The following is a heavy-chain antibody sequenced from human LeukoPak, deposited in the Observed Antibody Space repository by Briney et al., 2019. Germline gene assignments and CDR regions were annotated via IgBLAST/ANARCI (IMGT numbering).Heavy chain of an antibody. CDR3: ARGAIQQLVLDY. V-gene: IGHV3-21*01. CDR1: GFTFSSYS. D-gene: IGHD6-13*01. J-gene: IGHJ4*02. CDR2: ISSSSSYI. Sequence: GGSLRLSCAASGFTFSSYSMNWVRQAPGKGLEWISSISSSSSYIYYADSVKGRFTISRDNAKNSLYLQMNSLRAEDTAVYYCARGAIQQLVLDYWGQGTLVTVSS.